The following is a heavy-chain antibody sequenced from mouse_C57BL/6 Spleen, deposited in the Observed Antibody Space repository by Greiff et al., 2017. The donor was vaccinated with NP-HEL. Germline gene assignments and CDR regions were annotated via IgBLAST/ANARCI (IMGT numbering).Heavy chain of an antibody. CDR2: IYPGDGDT. V-gene: IGHV1-82*01. CDR3: ARSDYSGSSYDY. CDR1: GYAFSSSW. J-gene: IGHJ2*01. D-gene: IGHD1-1*01. Sequence: QVQLQQSGPELVKPGASVKISCKASGYAFSSSWMNWVKQRPGKGLEWIGRIYPGDGDTNYNGKFKGKATLTADKSSSTAYMQLSSLASEDSAVYFCARSDYSGSSYDYWGQGTTLTVSS.